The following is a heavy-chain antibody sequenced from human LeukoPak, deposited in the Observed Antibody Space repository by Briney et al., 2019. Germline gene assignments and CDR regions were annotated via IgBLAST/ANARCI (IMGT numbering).Heavy chain of an antibody. CDR1: GFTFDDYG. CDR3: ARASHYSDSSDYPEY. Sequence: GGSLRLSCAASGFTFDDYGMSWVRQAPGKGLEWVSGINWSGGSTGYADSVKGRFTISRDNAKNSLYLQMNSLRAEDTALYYCARASHYSDSSDYPEYWGQGTLVTVSS. J-gene: IGHJ4*02. D-gene: IGHD3-22*01. CDR2: INWSGGST. V-gene: IGHV3-20*04.